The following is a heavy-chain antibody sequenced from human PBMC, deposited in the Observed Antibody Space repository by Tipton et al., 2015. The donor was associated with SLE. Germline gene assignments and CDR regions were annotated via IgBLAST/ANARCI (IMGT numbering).Heavy chain of an antibody. CDR3: TTDPLGGIAARRDAFDI. D-gene: IGHD6-6*01. Sequence: SLRLSCAASGFTFSSYAMHWVRQAPGKGLEWVAVISYDGSNKYYADSVKGRFTISRDNSKNTLYLQMNSLKTEDTAVYYCTTDPLGGIAARRDAFDIWGQGTMVTVSS. CDR2: ISYDGSNK. V-gene: IGHV3-30-3*01. CDR1: GFTFSSYA. J-gene: IGHJ3*02.